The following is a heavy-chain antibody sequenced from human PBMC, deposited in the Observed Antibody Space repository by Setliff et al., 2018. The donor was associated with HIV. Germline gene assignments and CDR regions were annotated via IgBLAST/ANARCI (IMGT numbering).Heavy chain of an antibody. CDR2: IIPIFGTK. CDR3: VRCGLYDNYYGFDE. CDR1: GGTFSSYA. D-gene: IGHD3-22*01. Sequence: SVKVSCKASGGTFSSYAISWVRQAPGQGLEWMGGIIPIFGTKNYAQKFQGRVTITTDESTSTAYMELSSLRSEDTAMYYCVRCGLYDNYYGFDEWGQGTLVTVSS. J-gene: IGHJ3*01. V-gene: IGHV1-69*05.